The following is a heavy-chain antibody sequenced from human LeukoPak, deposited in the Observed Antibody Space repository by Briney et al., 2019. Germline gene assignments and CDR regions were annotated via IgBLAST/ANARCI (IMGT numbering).Heavy chain of an antibody. CDR3: ATVLPYSSSWHLGAFDI. J-gene: IGHJ3*02. CDR2: ISWNSRHI. D-gene: IGHD6-13*01. CDR1: GFTFDDYA. Sequence: QSGRSLRLSCAASGFTFDDYAMHWVRQAPGKGLEWVSGISWNSRHIDYADSVKGRFTISRDNAKNSLYLQMNSLRAEDTAFYHCATVLPYSSSWHLGAFDIWGQGTMVTVSS. V-gene: IGHV3-9*01.